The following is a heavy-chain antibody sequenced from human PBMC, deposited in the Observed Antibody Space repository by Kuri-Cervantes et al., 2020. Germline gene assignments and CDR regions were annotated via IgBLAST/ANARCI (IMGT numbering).Heavy chain of an antibody. V-gene: IGHV4-38-2*02. J-gene: IGHJ3*02. Sequence: SETLSLTCTVSGYSISRGYYWGWVRQPPGKGLEWIGNIYNTGSTYYTPSLKSRVTISIDTSKNQFSLKLSSVTAADTAVYYCARSIVVVITAINAFDIWGRGTMVTVSS. D-gene: IGHD2-15*01. CDR1: GYSISRGYY. CDR2: IYNTGST. CDR3: ARSIVVVITAINAFDI.